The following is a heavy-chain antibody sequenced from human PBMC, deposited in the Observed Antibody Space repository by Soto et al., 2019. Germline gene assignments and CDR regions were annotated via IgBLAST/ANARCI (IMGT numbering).Heavy chain of an antibody. V-gene: IGHV3-30*18. CDR1: GFTFSSYG. D-gene: IGHD6-13*01. CDR3: AKDRGHSSSWYLQIQNYYYGMDV. CDR2: ISYDGSNK. Sequence: PGGSLRLSCAASGFTFSSYGMHWVRQAPGKGLEWVAVISYDGSNKYYADSVKGRFTISRDNSKNTLYLQMNSLRAEDTAVYYCAKDRGHSSSWYLQIQNYYYGMDVWGQGTTVTVSS. J-gene: IGHJ6*02.